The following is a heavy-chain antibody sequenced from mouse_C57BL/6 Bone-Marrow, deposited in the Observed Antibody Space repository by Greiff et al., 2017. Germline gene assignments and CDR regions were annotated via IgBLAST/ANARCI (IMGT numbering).Heavy chain of an antibody. CDR2: ILPNSGST. CDR3: ARYHSLFAY. CDR1: GYTFTSYW. J-gene: IGHJ3*01. V-gene: IGHV1-64*01. D-gene: IGHD6-1*01. Sequence: VQLQQPGAKLIKPGASVKLSCKASGYTFTSYWMHWVKQRPGQGLAWIGMILPNSGSTNYNEKFKSKATLTVDKSSSTAYMQLSSLTSEDSAVYYCARYHSLFAYWGQGTLVTVSA.